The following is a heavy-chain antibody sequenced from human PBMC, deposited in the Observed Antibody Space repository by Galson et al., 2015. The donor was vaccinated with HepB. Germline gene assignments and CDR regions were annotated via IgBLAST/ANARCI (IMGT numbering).Heavy chain of an antibody. Sequence: SVKVSCKASGYTFTSYAMHWVRQAPGQRLEWMGWINAGNGNTKYSQKFQGRVTITRDTSASTAYMELSSLRSEDTAVYYCARDRNYYDSSGYGSWGQGTLVTVSP. CDR3: ARDRNYYDSSGYGS. D-gene: IGHD3-22*01. J-gene: IGHJ4*02. V-gene: IGHV1-3*01. CDR1: GYTFTSYA. CDR2: INAGNGNT.